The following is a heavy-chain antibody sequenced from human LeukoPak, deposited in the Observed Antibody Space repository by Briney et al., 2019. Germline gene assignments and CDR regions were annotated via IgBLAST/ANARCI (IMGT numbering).Heavy chain of an antibody. D-gene: IGHD1-26*01. V-gene: IGHV3-23*01. Sequence: AGGSLRLSCTASEFTFSSYWMTWVRQAPGKGLEWVSAISGSGGSTYYADSAKGRFTISRDNSKNTLYLQMNSLRAEDTAVYYCAKGAEVLVGATTFDYWGQGTLVTVSS. CDR1: EFTFSSYW. CDR2: ISGSGGST. CDR3: AKGAEVLVGATTFDY. J-gene: IGHJ4*02.